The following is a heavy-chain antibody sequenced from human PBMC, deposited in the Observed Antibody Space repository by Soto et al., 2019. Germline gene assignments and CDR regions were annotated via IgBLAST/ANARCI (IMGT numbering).Heavy chain of an antibody. CDR1: GYDFNTNW. CDR3: ARLPRDCNKTSCYYADH. Sequence: PGESLKISCRGSGYDFNTNWFGWVRQLPGRGLEWVGIMYPGDSDTRYNPSLQGHVTLSVDVTVSTAFLQWRSLETSDTGMYCCARLPRDCNKTSCYYADHWGQGTQVTVSS. CDR2: MYPGDSDT. V-gene: IGHV5-51*01. J-gene: IGHJ4*02. D-gene: IGHD3-3*01.